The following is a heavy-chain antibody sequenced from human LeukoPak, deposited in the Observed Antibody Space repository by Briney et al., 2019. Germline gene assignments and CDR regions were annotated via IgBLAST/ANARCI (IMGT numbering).Heavy chain of an antibody. CDR2: IYYSGST. V-gene: IGHV4-30-4*01. CDR1: GGSISSGDYY. Sequence: SQTLSLTCTVSGGSISSGDYYWSWIRQPPGKGLEWIGYIYYSGSTYYNPSLKSRVTISVDTSKNQFSLKLSSVTAADTAVYYCARGFRFGHAFDIWGQGTMVTVSS. CDR3: ARGFRFGHAFDI. J-gene: IGHJ3*02. D-gene: IGHD3-16*01.